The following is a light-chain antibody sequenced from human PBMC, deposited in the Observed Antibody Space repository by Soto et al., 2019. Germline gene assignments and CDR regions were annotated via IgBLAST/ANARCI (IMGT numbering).Light chain of an antibody. J-gene: IGKJ1*01. CDR2: KAS. CDR3: KQYNGYAPSWT. Sequence: DIPMTQSPSTLSASVGHRVTITCRASQSISSRLDWYQQKPGKAPKLLIYKASSLESRVPSNFSASGSGTEFNLTISSLQAGDVEAYYCKQYNGYAPSWTFGQGTKVEIK. CDR1: QSISSR. V-gene: IGKV1-5*03.